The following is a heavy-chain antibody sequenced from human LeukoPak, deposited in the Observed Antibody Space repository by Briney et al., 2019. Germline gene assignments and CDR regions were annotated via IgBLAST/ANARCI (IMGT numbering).Heavy chain of an antibody. CDR1: GFTLSSYE. J-gene: IGHJ4*02. CDR3: ARDGTIYDY. Sequence: GGSLRLSCAASGFTLSSYEMNWVRQAPGKGLEWVSYISSSGSTIYYADSVKGRFTISRDNAKNSLYLQMNSLRAEDTAVYYCARDGTIYDYWGQGTLVTVSS. D-gene: IGHD3-3*01. CDR2: ISSSGSTI. V-gene: IGHV3-48*03.